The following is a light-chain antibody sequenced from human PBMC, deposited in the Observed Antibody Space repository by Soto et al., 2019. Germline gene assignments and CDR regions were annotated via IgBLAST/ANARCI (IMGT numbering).Light chain of an antibody. CDR3: QQYGGSLTGYT. V-gene: IGKV3-20*01. J-gene: IGKJ2*01. CDR1: QSVSSSY. CDR2: GAS. Sequence: EIVLTQSPGTLSLSPGERATLSCRASQSVSSSYLAWYQQKPGQAPRLLIYGASSRATGIPDRFSGSGSGTDFTLTISRLEPEDFAVYYCQQYGGSLTGYTFGQGTKLEIK.